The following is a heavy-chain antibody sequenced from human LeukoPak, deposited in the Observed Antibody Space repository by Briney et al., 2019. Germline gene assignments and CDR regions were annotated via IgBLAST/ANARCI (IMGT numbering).Heavy chain of an antibody. V-gene: IGHV3-23*01. D-gene: IGHD2-8*01. J-gene: IGHJ4*02. Sequence: PGGSLRLSCAASGFTFSSYAMSWVRQAPGKGLEWVSAISGSGGSTYYADSMKGRFTISRDNSKNTLYLQMNGLRAEDTAVHYCAKDTEGVRGNFLFEYWGQGTLVTVSS. CDR1: GFTFSSYA. CDR2: ISGSGGST. CDR3: AKDTEGVRGNFLFEY.